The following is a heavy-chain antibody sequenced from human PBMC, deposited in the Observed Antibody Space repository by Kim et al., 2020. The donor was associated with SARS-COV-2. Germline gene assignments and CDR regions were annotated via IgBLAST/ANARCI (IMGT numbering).Heavy chain of an antibody. CDR3: AKEGGVVVIIPFDY. J-gene: IGHJ4*02. V-gene: IGHV3-23*01. Sequence: ADSVKGRFTISRDNSKNTLYLQMNSLRAEDTAVYYCAKEGGVVVIIPFDYWGQGTLVTVSS. D-gene: IGHD3-3*01.